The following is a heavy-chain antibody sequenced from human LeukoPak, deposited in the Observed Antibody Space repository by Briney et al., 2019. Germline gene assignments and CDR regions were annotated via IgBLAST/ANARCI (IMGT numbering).Heavy chain of an antibody. V-gene: IGHV1-46*01. D-gene: IGHD1-26*01. CDR1: GYTFTSYY. J-gene: IGHJ4*02. CDR3: ARGVGVLDS. Sequence: ASVKVSCKASGYTFTSYYMDWVRQAPGQGLEWMGIINPSGGSTTYAQKFQGRVTMSSDTSTSTVHMELSSLRSEDTAVYYCARGVGVLDSWGQGVMVTVSS. CDR2: INPSGGST.